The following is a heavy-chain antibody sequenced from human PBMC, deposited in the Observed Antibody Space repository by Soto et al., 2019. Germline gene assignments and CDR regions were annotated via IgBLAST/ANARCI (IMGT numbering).Heavy chain of an antibody. CDR3: AKSSDMVTKSFDH. CDR1: GFTFNTYA. Sequence: GGSLRLSCAASGFTFNTYAMSWVRQAPGKGLEWVSGISGSGGRTYYADSVKGRFTISRDNSKNTVYLQMNSLRAEDTAVYYCAKSSDMVTKSFDHWGQGTLVTVSS. J-gene: IGHJ4*02. D-gene: IGHD5-18*01. CDR2: ISGSGGRT. V-gene: IGHV3-23*01.